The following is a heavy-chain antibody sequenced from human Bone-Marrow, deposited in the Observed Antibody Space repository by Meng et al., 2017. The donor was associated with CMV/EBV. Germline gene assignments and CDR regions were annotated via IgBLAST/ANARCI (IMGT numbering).Heavy chain of an antibody. J-gene: IGHJ6*02. CDR2: ISSSGSTM. CDR3: ARARNWNYNDGMDV. D-gene: IGHD1-1*01. CDR1: KFILSDYY. V-gene: IGHV3-11*01. Sequence: GESLKISCAASKFILSDYYISWIRQAPGKGLEWVSYISSSGSTMFSSDSVKGRFTISRDNAKNSLYLQMNSLRAEDTAVYYCARARNWNYNDGMDVWGLGTTVTVSS.